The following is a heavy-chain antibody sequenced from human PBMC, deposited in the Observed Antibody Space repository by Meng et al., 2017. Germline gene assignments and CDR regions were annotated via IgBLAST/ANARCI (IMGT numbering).Heavy chain of an antibody. CDR3: ARDEWGSGSYYNLDH. Sequence: ASVKVSCKASGYTFTGYYMHWVRQAPGQGLEWMGWINPNSGGTNYAQKFQGRVTMTRDTSISTAYMELSRLRSDDTAVYYCARDEWGSGSYYNLDHWGQGTLVTVSS. J-gene: IGHJ4*02. CDR1: GYTFTGYY. V-gene: IGHV1-2*02. CDR2: INPNSGGT. D-gene: IGHD3-10*01.